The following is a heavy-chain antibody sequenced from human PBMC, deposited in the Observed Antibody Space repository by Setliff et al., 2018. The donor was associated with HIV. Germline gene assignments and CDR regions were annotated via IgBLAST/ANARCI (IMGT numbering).Heavy chain of an antibody. J-gene: IGHJ4*02. V-gene: IGHV7-4-1*02. CDR1: GYSFTFYG. CDR3: ARGGYDWNGIDH. D-gene: IGHD1-20*01. Sequence: GASVKVSCKASGYSFTFYGLHWVRQAPGQGLEWMGWVSVYNGNTKYAQAFRGRFALSLDTSVNTAYLQISYLKAEEDTAVYYCARGGYDWNGIDHWGPGTLVTVSS. CDR2: VSVYNGNT.